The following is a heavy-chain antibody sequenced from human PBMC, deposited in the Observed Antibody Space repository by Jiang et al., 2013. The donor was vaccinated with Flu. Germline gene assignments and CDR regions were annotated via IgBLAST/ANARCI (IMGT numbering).Heavy chain of an antibody. CDR1: GGSISSSSYY. J-gene: IGHJ4*02. Sequence: LLKPSETLSLTCTVSGGSISSSSYYWGWIRQPPGKGLEWIGSIYYSGSTYYNPSLKSRVTISVDTSKNQFSLKLSSVTAADTAVYYCARDGGTIFGVVKIDYWGQGTLVTVSS. CDR2: IYYSGST. CDR3: ARDGGTIFGVVKIDY. V-gene: IGHV4-39*07. D-gene: IGHD3-3*01.